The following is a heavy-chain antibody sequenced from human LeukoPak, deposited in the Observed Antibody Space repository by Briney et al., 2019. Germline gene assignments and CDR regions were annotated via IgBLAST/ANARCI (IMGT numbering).Heavy chain of an antibody. Sequence: GESLKISCKGSGYSFTSYGISWVRQAPGQGLEWMGWISAYNGNTNYAQKLQGRVTMTTDTSTSTAYMELRSLRSDDTAVYYCARSSSFGWLRLPKYYYMDVWGKGTTVTISS. CDR1: GYSFTSYG. CDR3: ARSSSFGWLRLPKYYYMDV. D-gene: IGHD5-12*01. CDR2: ISAYNGNT. V-gene: IGHV1-18*01. J-gene: IGHJ6*03.